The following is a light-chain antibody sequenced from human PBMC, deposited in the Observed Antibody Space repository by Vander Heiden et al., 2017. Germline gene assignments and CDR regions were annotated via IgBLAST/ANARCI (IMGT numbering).Light chain of an antibody. V-gene: IGKV1-39*01. CDR1: LGISRY. CDR3: HQNYNAPQT. J-gene: IGKJ1*01. CDR2: TAS. Sequence: DIEMTQSPSSLSASVGDRVTITCRASLGISRYLNWYQQKPGKAPKLLIHTASSLQSGVPSRFSGSGSETDFTLTISSLQPEDFATYYCHQNYNAPQTFGQGTKIEIK.